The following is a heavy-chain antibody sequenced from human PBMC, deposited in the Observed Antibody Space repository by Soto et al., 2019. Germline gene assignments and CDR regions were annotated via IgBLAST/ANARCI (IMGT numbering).Heavy chain of an antibody. J-gene: IGHJ5*02. D-gene: IGHD2-2*01. CDR3: ARTKGDYRYCSSTSCYRGVIKFDP. V-gene: IGHV4-34*01. CDR1: GGSFSGYY. CDR2: INHSGST. Sequence: SETLSLTCAVYGGSFSGYYWSWIRQPPGKGLEWIGEINHSGSTNYNPSLKSRVTISVDTSKNQFSLKLSSVTAADTAVYYCARTKGDYRYCSSTSCYRGVIKFDPWGQGTLVTVSS.